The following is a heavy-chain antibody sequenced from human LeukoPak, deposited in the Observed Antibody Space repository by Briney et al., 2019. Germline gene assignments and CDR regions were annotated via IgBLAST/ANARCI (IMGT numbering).Heavy chain of an antibody. CDR1: GFTFDDYG. V-gene: IGHV3-20*01. CDR3: ARRVDDDNSYYYYHYMDV. D-gene: IGHD1-1*01. Sequence: GGSLRLSCAASGFTFDDYGMSWVRQAPGKGLEWVSGINWNGGSTGYADSVKGRFTISRDNAKNSLYLQMNSLRAEDTALYHCARRVDDDNSYYYYHYMDVWGKGTTVTVSS. J-gene: IGHJ6*03. CDR2: INWNGGST.